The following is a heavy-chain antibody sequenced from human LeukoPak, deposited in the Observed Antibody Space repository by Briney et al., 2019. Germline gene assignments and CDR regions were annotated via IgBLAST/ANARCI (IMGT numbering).Heavy chain of an antibody. D-gene: IGHD6-13*01. CDR3: ARGIASSRSVAIDL. CDR1: GFTFSSYA. Sequence: GGSLRLSCAASGFTFSSYAMYWVRQAPGKGLVWVARLSGDGSTTRHADSVKGRFTISRDNAKSTLYLQMDSLRVEDTALYYCARGIASSRSVAIDLWGRGTLVVVSS. V-gene: IGHV3-74*01. J-gene: IGHJ4*02. CDR2: LSGDGSTT.